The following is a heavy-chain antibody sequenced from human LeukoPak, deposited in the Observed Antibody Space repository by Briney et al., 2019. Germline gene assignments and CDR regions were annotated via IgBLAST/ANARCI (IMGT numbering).Heavy chain of an antibody. Sequence: GGSLRLSCEASGFTFNTYSMNWARQAPGKGLEWVSAISGSGGSTYYADSVKGRFTVSRDNSKNTLYLQMNSLRAEDTAVYYCAKSPYYDILTGVFDYWGQGTLVTVSS. CDR1: GFTFNTYS. CDR2: ISGSGGST. J-gene: IGHJ4*02. CDR3: AKSPYYDILTGVFDY. D-gene: IGHD3-9*01. V-gene: IGHV3-23*01.